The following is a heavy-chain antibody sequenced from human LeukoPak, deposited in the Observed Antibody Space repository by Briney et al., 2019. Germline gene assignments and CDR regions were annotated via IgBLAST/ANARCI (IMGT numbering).Heavy chain of an antibody. CDR2: IYYSGST. J-gene: IGHJ2*01. D-gene: IGHD4-17*01. CDR3: ARRGDYGDYISWHFDL. CDR1: GGSFSGYY. Sequence: TSETLSLTCAVYGGSFSGYYWSWIRQPPGKGLEWIGYIYYSGSTNYNPSLKSRVTISVDTSKNQFSLKLSSVTAADTAVYYCARRGDYGDYISWHFDLWGRGTLVTVSS. V-gene: IGHV4-59*08.